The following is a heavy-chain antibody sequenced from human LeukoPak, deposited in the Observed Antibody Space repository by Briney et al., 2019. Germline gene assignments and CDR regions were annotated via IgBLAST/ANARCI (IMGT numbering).Heavy chain of an antibody. CDR1: GFTFSSYA. CDR3: AKFDDSSGYYRY. V-gene: IGHV3-23*01. J-gene: IGHJ4*02. Sequence: PGGSLRLSCAASGFTFSSYAMSWVRQAPGKGLEWVSAISGSGGSTYYAGSVKGRFTVSRDNSKNTLYLQMNSLRAEDTAVYYCAKFDDSSGYYRYWGQGTLVTVSS. D-gene: IGHD3-22*01. CDR2: ISGSGGST.